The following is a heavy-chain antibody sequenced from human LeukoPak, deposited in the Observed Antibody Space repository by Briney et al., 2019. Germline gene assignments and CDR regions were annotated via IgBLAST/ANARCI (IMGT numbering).Heavy chain of an antibody. J-gene: IGHJ4*02. CDR2: IYYSGST. Sequence: PSETLSLTCTVSGGSISSYYWSWIRQPPGKGLEWIGYIYYSGSTNYNPSLKSRVTISVDTSKNQFSLKLSSVTAADTAVYYCASTYYYGTPPRADYWGQGTLVTVSS. D-gene: IGHD3-10*01. CDR3: ASTYYYGTPPRADY. CDR1: GGSISSYY. V-gene: IGHV4-59*08.